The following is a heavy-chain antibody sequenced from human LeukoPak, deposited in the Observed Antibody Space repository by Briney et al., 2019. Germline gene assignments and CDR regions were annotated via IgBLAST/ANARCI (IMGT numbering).Heavy chain of an antibody. CDR3: AKAPPTVTTPRLKTHYFDY. J-gene: IGHJ4*02. D-gene: IGHD4-17*01. V-gene: IGHV3-23*01. Sequence: GGSLRLSCAASGFTFSSYWMHWVRQAPGKGLVWVSAISGSGGSTYYADSVKGRFTISRDNSKNTLYLQMNSLRAEDTAVYYCAKAPPTVTTPRLKTHYFDYWGQGTLVTVSS. CDR2: ISGSGGST. CDR1: GFTFSSYW.